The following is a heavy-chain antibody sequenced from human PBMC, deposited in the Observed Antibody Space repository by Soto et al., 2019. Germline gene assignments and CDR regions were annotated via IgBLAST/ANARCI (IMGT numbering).Heavy chain of an antibody. V-gene: IGHV4-39*01. CDR1: GGSISSSSYY. J-gene: IGHJ4*02. Sequence: QLQLQESGPGLVKPSETLSLTCTVSGGSISSSSYYWGWIRHPPGKGLEWIGSIYYSGRTYYNPSLKSRVTISVDKSKNQFSLKLSSVTAADTAVYYCARQGQLTFDYWGQGTLVTVSS. CDR2: IYYSGRT. D-gene: IGHD6-13*01. CDR3: ARQGQLTFDY.